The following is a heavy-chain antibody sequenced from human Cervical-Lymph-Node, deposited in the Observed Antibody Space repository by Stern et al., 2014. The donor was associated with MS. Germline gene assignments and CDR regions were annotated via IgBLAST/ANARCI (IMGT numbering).Heavy chain of an antibody. CDR1: GYRFTGYY. D-gene: IGHD5/OR15-5a*01. V-gene: IGHV1-2*06. J-gene: IGHJ4*02. CDR3: AESLYDAPTHFKH. CDR2: INPTTGGT. Sequence: HVQLVESGAEVKKPGASVKVSCRASGYRFTGYYIHWVRQAPGQGLEWMGRINPTTGGTSYAQKFQGRVTLTRDTSIGTAYMELSWLGSDDTAVYYCAESLYDAPTHFKHWGQGTLVTVSS.